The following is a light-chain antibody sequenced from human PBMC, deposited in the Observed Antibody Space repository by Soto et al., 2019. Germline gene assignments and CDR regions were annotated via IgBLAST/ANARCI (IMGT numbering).Light chain of an antibody. CDR2: STN. V-gene: IGLV1-44*01. J-gene: IGLJ2*01. CDR3: AAWDDILFGVV. Sequence: QPVLTQPPSASGTPGQSVIISRSGSTSNIGSNGVSWYQQLPRTAPKPLIYSTNQRPAGVPDRFSGSKSGTSASLAITGLQSEDEADYFCAAWDDILFGVVFGGGTKLTVL. CDR1: TSNIGSNG.